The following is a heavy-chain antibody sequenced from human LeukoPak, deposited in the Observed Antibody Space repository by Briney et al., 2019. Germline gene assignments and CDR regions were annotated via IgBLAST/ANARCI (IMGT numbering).Heavy chain of an antibody. CDR3: ARDQRLLGEDAAFFKAWFDP. CDR2: IKPSNGKT. CDR1: GYTFTTYH. V-gene: IGHV1-46*01. D-gene: IGHD1-1*01. Sequence: APVKVSCKASGYTFTTYHIHWVRQAPGQGLEWMGVIKPSNGKTRYAPKFQDRVYMTRDSSTNTVYMELSSLTSEDTAVFYCARDQRLLGEDAAFFKAWFDPWGQGTLVTVSS. J-gene: IGHJ5*02.